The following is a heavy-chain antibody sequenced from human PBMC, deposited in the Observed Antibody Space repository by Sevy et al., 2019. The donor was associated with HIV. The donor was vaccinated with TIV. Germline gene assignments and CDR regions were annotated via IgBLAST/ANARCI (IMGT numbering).Heavy chain of an antibody. CDR2: ISTYGSTI. CDR3: ARVGLPFLEWLPHYGMDV. CDR1: GFSFSDYY. V-gene: IGHV3-11*01. Sequence: GGSLRLSCAASGFSFSDYYMTWIRQAPGKGLEWGSYISTYGSTIYYADSVKGRFTISRDNARNSLYLQMNRLRAEDTAVYYCARVGLPFLEWLPHYGMDVWGQGTTVTVSS. D-gene: IGHD3-3*01. J-gene: IGHJ6*02.